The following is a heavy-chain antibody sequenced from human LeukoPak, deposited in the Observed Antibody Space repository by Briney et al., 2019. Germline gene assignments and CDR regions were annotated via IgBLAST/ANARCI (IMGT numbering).Heavy chain of an antibody. CDR1: GFTFSSYW. CDR2: TNGDGSSP. D-gene: IGHD2-15*01. J-gene: IGHJ4*02. Sequence: GGSLRLSCTASGFTFSSYWMQWVRQVPGKGLVWVSRTNGDGSSPSYADSVKGRFTISRDNSKNTLYLQMNNLSAEDTAVYYCARETSGSFPYWGQGTLVTVSS. CDR3: ARETSGSFPY. V-gene: IGHV3-74*01.